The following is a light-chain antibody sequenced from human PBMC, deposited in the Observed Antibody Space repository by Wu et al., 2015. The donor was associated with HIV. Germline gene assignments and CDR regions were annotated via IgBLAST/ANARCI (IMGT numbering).Light chain of an antibody. CDR1: QGISKS. J-gene: IGKJ4*01. Sequence: DIQMTQSPSSLSASVGDRVTITCRASQGISKSLAWYQQKPGKAPKLLLYATSRLESGVPSRFSGSGSVTDYTLTISSLQPEDFVSYYCQQYYSTPLTFGRRDQGRDQT. CDR2: ATS. V-gene: IGKV1-NL1*01. CDR3: QQYYSTPLT.